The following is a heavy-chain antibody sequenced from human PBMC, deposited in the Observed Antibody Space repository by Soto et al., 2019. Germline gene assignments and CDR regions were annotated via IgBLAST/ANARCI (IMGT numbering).Heavy chain of an antibody. J-gene: IGHJ4*02. V-gene: IGHV1-18*01. CDR2: ISAYNGNT. D-gene: IGHD4-17*01. Sequence: ASVKVSCKASGYTFTSYGISWVRQAPGQGLEWMGWISAYNGNTNYAQKFQGRVTITADESTSTAYMELSSLRSEDTAVYYCARAGGTVTTGEIDYWGQGTLVTVSS. CDR1: GYTFTSYG. CDR3: ARAGGTVTTGEIDY.